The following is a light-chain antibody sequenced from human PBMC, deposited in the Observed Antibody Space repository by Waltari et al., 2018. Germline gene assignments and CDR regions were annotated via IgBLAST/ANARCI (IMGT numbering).Light chain of an antibody. Sequence: SSELTQDPAVSVALGPTVRITCHGDSPRSFYASWYQQKPGQAPVLVIYGKNNRPSGIPDRFSGSSSGNTASLTITGAQAEDEADYYCNSRDSSGNHLVFGGGTKLTVL. CDR3: NSRDSSGNHLV. V-gene: IGLV3-19*01. J-gene: IGLJ2*01. CDR1: SPRSFY. CDR2: GKN.